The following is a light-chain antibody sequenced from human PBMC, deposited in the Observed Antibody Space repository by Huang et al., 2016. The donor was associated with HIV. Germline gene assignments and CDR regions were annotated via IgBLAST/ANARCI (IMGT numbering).Light chain of an antibody. V-gene: IGKV3-15*01. CDR3: QQYDTWPPLT. J-gene: IGKJ4*01. Sequence: ILLTQFPATLSVSPGQRVTLSCRASQSVGGKLAWYQQRPGQAPRLLIYGASTRVPTIPDRFSGSWSGTEFTRTISSLQSEDFAVYYCQQYDTWPPLTFGGGTKV. CDR2: GAS. CDR1: QSVGGK.